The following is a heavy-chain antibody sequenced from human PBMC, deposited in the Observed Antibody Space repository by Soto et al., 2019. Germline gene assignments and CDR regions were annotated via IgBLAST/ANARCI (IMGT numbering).Heavy chain of an antibody. V-gene: IGHV4-61*01. D-gene: IGHD6-6*01. Sequence: SETLSLTCTVSGGSVSSGSYYWSWIRQPPGKGLEWIGYIYYSGSTNYNPSLKSRVTISVDTSKNQFSLKLSSVTAADTAVYYCARVEQLAQTYYYYYMDVWGKGTTVTVSS. CDR2: IYYSGST. CDR1: GGSVSSGSYY. J-gene: IGHJ6*03. CDR3: ARVEQLAQTYYYYYMDV.